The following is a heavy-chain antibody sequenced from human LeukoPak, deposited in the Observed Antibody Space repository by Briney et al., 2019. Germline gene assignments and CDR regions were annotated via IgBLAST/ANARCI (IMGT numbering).Heavy chain of an antibody. J-gene: IGHJ4*02. CDR2: IHHSGST. V-gene: IGHV4-59*12. CDR1: GGSISSYY. D-gene: IGHD4-23*01. Sequence: PSETLSLTCTVSGGSISSYYWSWIRQPPGKGLEWIGYIHHSGSTNYNPSLKSRVTISVDTSKNQFSLKLSSVTAADTAVYYCARLEVVTPPYYFDYWGQGTLVTVSS. CDR3: ARLEVVTPPYYFDY.